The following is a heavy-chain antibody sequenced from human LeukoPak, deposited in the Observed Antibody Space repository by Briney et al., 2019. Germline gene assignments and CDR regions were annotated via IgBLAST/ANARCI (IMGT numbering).Heavy chain of an antibody. J-gene: IGHJ3*02. CDR2: IYYSGST. CDR3: ARDRDYGDYVAAFDI. CDR1: GGSISSSNYY. V-gene: IGHV4-39*07. D-gene: IGHD4-17*01. Sequence: SETLSLTCTVSGGSISSSNYYWGWIRQPPGKGLEWIGSIYYSGSTYYNPSLKSRVTISVDTSKNQFSLKLSSVTAADTAVYYCARDRDYGDYVAAFDIWGQGTMVTVSS.